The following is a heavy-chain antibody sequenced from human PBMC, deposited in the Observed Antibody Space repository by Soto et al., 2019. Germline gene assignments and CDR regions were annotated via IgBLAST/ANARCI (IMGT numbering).Heavy chain of an antibody. CDR1: GGTFSSYT. D-gene: IGHD6-13*01. V-gene: IGHV1-69*02. J-gene: IGHJ3*02. CDR3: ARGLTTTAAAGTHAFDT. Sequence: ASVKVSCKASGGTFSSYTISWVRQAPGQGLEWMGRIIPILGIANYAQKFQGRVTITADKSTSTAYMELSSLRSEDTAVYYCARGLTTTAAAGTHAFDTWGQGTMVTAS. CDR2: IIPILGIA.